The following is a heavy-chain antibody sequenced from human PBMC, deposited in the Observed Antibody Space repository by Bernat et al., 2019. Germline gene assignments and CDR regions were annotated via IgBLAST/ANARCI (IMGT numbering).Heavy chain of an antibody. J-gene: IGHJ6*02. Sequence: QVQLVASGGGVVQPGRSLRLSCAASGFTFISYAMHWVRQAPGKGLEWVAVISYDGSNKYYADSVKGRFTISRDNSKNTLYLQMNSLRAEDTAVYYCARDTAKYFDWLLSFYYYYGMDGLGQGTTVTVYS. CDR1: GFTFISYA. CDR2: ISYDGSNK. V-gene: IGHV3-30-3*01. CDR3: ARDTAKYFDWLLSFYYYYGMDG. D-gene: IGHD3-9*01.